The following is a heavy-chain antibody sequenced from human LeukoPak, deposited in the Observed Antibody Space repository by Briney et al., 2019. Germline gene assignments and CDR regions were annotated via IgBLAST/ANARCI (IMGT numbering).Heavy chain of an antibody. CDR3: ARDRDYFDY. V-gene: IGHV4-34*01. CDR2: INHSGST. J-gene: IGHJ4*02. D-gene: IGHD1-14*01. CDR1: GGSLSGYY. Sequence: ASETLSLTCAVYGGSLSGYYWSWIRQPPGKGLEWIGEINHSGSTNYNPSLKSRVTISVDTSKNQFSLKLSSVTAADTAVYYCARDRDYFDYWGQGTLVTVSS.